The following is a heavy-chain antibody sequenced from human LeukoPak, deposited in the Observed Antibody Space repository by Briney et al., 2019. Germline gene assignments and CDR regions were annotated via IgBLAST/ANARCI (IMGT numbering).Heavy chain of an antibody. Sequence: GASVKVSCKPSGYTFTGYYMHWVRQAPGQGLEWMGRINPNSGGTNYAQKFQGRVTMTRDTSISTAYMELSRLRSDDTAVYYCARTMYYYDSSGYYEGPGYWGQGTLVTVSS. D-gene: IGHD3-22*01. CDR1: GYTFTGYY. J-gene: IGHJ4*02. CDR2: INPNSGGT. V-gene: IGHV1-2*06. CDR3: ARTMYYYDSSGYYEGPGY.